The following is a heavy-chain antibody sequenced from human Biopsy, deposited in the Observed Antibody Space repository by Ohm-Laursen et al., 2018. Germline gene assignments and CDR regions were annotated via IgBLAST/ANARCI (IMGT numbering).Heavy chain of an antibody. CDR1: GFTFSSYA. J-gene: IGHJ4*02. V-gene: IGHV3-23*01. D-gene: IGHD4-17*01. Sequence: SLRLSCTASGFTFSSYAMTWFRQAPGKGLRWAPILRGNSDIIYDTDSVKGRFTISRDNSKNTLYLQMNSLRADDTAVYYCALAAAQTVTHFDYWGQGTLVTVSS. CDR3: ALAAAQTVTHFDY. CDR2: LRGNSDII.